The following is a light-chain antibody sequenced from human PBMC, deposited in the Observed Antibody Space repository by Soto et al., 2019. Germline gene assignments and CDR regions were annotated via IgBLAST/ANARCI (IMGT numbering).Light chain of an antibody. V-gene: IGKV3-20*01. J-gene: IGKJ1*01. CDR3: QQYATTPWT. CDR2: GAS. CDR1: QTVDTNY. Sequence: EIVLTQSPGTLSLSPGERATLSCRASQTVDTNYLAWYQQIPGQAPRLLIYGASTRATGIPDRFSGSGSGTDFTLTISRRDPEESAVYYCQQYATTPWTFGQGTKMDIK.